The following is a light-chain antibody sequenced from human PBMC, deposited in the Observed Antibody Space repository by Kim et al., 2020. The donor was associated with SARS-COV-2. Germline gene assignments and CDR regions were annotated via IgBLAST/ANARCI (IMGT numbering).Light chain of an antibody. CDR3: QQYYSSPFA. V-gene: IGKV4-1*01. CDR2: WAS. Sequence: IAVIQSPDSLAVSLGERVTINCRSSQSVLDTSNNQIYLAWYQQKPGQPPKLLISWASIRESGVPDRISGSGSGTDFTLTISSVQAEDVALYYCQQYYSSPFAFGQGTKLEIK. J-gene: IGKJ2*01. CDR1: QSVLDTSNNQIY.